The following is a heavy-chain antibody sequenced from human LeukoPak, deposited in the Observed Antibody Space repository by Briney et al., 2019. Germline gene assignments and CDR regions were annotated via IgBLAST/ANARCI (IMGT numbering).Heavy chain of an antibody. V-gene: IGHV3-73*01. CDR3: TTGTPMDV. Sequence: GGSLRLSCAASGFTFSGSDIHWVRQASGKGLEWVGHIRSKTNNYATADAASVKGRFTFSRDDSKNTAYIQMNSLKTEDTAVYYCTTGTPMDVWGQGTTVTVSS. CDR1: GFTFSGSD. CDR2: IRSKTNNYAT. J-gene: IGHJ6*02.